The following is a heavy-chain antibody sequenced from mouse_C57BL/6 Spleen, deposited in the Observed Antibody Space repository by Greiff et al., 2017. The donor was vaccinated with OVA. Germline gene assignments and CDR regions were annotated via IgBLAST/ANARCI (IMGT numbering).Heavy chain of an antibody. Sequence: VHVKQSGPELVKPGDSVKISCKASGYSFTGYFMNWVMQSHGKSLEWIGRINPYNGDTFYNQKFKGKATLTVDKSSSTAHMELRSLTSEDSAVYYCARDGYDYDGDYWGQGTTLTVSS. CDR2: INPYNGDT. CDR3: ARDGYDYDGDY. J-gene: IGHJ2*01. D-gene: IGHD2-4*01. V-gene: IGHV1-20*01. CDR1: GYSFTGYF.